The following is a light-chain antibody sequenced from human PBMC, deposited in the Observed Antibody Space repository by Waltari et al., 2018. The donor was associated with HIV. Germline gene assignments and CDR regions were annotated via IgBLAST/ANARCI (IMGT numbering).Light chain of an antibody. Sequence: SVLTQPPSLSAAPGQKVTISCYGSDSDIGNNYVSWYQQLPETAPKLLIHENNNRPSGIPDLFSGSKSGTSATLAITGLQTGDEADYFCGTWDSNLSVVLFGGGTKLTVL. V-gene: IGLV1-51*01. CDR1: DSDIGNNY. CDR2: ENN. CDR3: GTWDSNLSVVL. J-gene: IGLJ2*01.